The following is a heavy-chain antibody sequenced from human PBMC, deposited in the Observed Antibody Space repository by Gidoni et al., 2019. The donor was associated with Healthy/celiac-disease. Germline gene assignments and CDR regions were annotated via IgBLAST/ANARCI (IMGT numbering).Heavy chain of an antibody. Sequence: EVQLVASGGGLVQPGGSLGLSCAASGLTFSSYSMNSFRQAPGKGLEWVSYISSSSSTIYYADSVKGRFTISRDNAKNSLYLQMNSLRDEDTAVYYCARDLYSGYDYWGQGTLVTVSS. CDR1: GLTFSSYS. J-gene: IGHJ4*02. V-gene: IGHV3-48*02. CDR2: ISSSSSTI. CDR3: ARDLYSGYDY. D-gene: IGHD5-12*01.